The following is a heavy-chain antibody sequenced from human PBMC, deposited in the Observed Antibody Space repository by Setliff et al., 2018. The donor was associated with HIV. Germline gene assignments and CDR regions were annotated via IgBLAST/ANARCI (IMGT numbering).Heavy chain of an antibody. J-gene: IGHJ4*02. CDR1: GFTFSAYA. CDR3: ARGGATILAGFDY. D-gene: IGHD1-26*01. CDR2: ITSNAEST. Sequence: GGSLRLSCAASGFTFSAYAMHWVRQAPGKGLEFVSGITSNAESTFYADSVRGRFTISRDNSKKTLYLHLGSLKPEDTAVYYCARGGATILAGFDYWGQGALVTVSS. V-gene: IGHV3-64*02.